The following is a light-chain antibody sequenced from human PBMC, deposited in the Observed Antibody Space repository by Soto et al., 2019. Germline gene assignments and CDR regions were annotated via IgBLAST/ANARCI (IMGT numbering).Light chain of an antibody. CDR2: EVN. CDR3: CSYAGKYTWV. CDR1: RSDVGGYNY. V-gene: IGLV2-11*01. Sequence: QSALTQPRSVSGSLGQSVTISCAGTRSDVGGYNYVSWYQQLPGTAPKLMIYEVNKPPSGVPDRFSGSKSGNTASLTISGLQAEDESDYYCCSYAGKYTWVFGTGTKVTVL. J-gene: IGLJ1*01.